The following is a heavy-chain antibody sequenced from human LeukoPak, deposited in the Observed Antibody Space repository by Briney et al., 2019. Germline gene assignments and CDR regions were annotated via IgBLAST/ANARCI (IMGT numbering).Heavy chain of an antibody. D-gene: IGHD4-23*01. CDR3: ASFAGYGGNSLDF. Sequence: ASVKVSCKASGYTFTGYYMHWVRQAPGQGLEWMGRINPDSGDTNYAQKFQGRVTMTRDTSISTAYMELSRLRSDDTAVYYCASFAGYGGNSLDFWGQGTLVTVSS. CDR1: GYTFTGYY. V-gene: IGHV1-2*06. J-gene: IGHJ4*02. CDR2: INPDSGDT.